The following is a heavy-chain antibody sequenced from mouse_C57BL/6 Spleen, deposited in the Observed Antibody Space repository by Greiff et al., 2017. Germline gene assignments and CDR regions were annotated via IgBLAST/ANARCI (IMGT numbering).Heavy chain of an antibody. J-gene: IGHJ2*01. Sequence: QVQLKQSGAELVKPGASVKISCKASGYAFSSYWMNWVKQRPGKGLEWIGQIYPGDGDTNYNGKFKGKATLTADKSSSTAYMQLSSLTSEDSAVYFCAREGYYSNYLGYWGQGTTLTVSS. CDR3: AREGYYSNYLGY. CDR2: IYPGDGDT. D-gene: IGHD2-5*01. CDR1: GYAFSSYW. V-gene: IGHV1-80*01.